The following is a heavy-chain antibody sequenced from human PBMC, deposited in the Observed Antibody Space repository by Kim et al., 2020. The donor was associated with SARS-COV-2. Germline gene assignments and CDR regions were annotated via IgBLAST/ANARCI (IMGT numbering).Heavy chain of an antibody. CDR3: ARDTGGSSWYFDY. D-gene: IGHD6-13*01. Sequence: SETLSLTCTVSGGSISSGGYYWSWIRQHPGKGLEWIGYIYYSGSTYYNPSLKSRVTISVDTSKNQFSLKLSSVTAADTAVYYCARDTGGSSWYFDYWGQGTLVTVSS. J-gene: IGHJ4*02. CDR2: IYYSGST. CDR1: GGSISSGGYY. V-gene: IGHV4-31*03.